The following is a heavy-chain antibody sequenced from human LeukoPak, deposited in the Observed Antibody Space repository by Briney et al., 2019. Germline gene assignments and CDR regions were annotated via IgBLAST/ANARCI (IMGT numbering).Heavy chain of an antibody. V-gene: IGHV3-7*01. D-gene: IGHD6-19*01. CDR3: ARPYSGGWDPIDY. CDR2: IKQDGSEN. Sequence: PGGSLRLSCAASGFTFSSYWMSWVRQAPGKGLEWVANIKQDGSENYYVDSVKGRFTISRDNAKNSLYLQMNSLSAEDTAVYYCARPYSGGWDPIDYWGQGTLVTVSA. CDR1: GFTFSSYW. J-gene: IGHJ4*02.